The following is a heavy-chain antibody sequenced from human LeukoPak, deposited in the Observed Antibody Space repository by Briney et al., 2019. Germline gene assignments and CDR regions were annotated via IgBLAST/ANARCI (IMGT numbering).Heavy chain of an antibody. J-gene: IGHJ2*01. CDR2: ISSSSTK. V-gene: IGHV3-48*01. CDR3: ARAAGPRWYFDL. D-gene: IGHD6-13*01. Sequence: GGSLRLSCAASGFTFSSYSMNWVRQAPGKGLEWVSHISSSSTKKYADSVKGRFTISRDNAKNSLYLQMNSLRAEDTAVYYCARAAGPRWYFDLWGRGTLVTVSS. CDR1: GFTFSSYS.